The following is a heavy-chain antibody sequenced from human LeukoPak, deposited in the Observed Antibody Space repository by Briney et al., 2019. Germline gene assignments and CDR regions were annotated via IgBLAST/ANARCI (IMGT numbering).Heavy chain of an antibody. V-gene: IGHV3-48*01. Sequence: GGTLRLSCAASGFTFSSYSMNWVRQAPGKGLEWVSYISSSSSNINYADSVKGRFTISRDNAKNSLYLQMDSLRAEDTAVYYCASGVSSTSCYVDYWGQGTLVTVSS. D-gene: IGHD2-2*01. CDR2: ISSSSSNI. CDR1: GFTFSSYS. J-gene: IGHJ4*02. CDR3: ASGVSSTSCYVDY.